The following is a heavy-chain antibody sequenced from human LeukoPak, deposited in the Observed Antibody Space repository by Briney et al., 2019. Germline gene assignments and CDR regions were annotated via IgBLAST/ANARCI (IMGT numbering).Heavy chain of an antibody. CDR3: ITREVVPILMDV. Sequence: PGGSLRLSCVASGFTFSNAWMSWVRQAPGKGLEWVGRIKSKTDGGTTDYAAPVKGRFTISRDDSKNTLYLQMNSLKTEDTAVYYCITREVVPILMDVWGKGTTVTVSS. V-gene: IGHV3-15*01. D-gene: IGHD1-26*01. J-gene: IGHJ6*04. CDR2: IKSKTDGGTT. CDR1: GFTFSNAW.